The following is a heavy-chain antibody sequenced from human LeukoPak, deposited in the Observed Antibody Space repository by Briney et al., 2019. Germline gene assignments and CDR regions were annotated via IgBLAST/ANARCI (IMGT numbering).Heavy chain of an antibody. CDR1: GFTFSSYS. CDR3: ARERGPGGWELAYDAFDI. D-gene: IGHD1-26*01. Sequence: GGSLRLSCAASGFTFSSYSMNWVRQAPGKGLEWVSYISSSSSTIYYADSVKGRFTISRDNAKNSLYLQMNSLRAEDTAVYYCARERGPGGWELAYDAFDIWGQGTMVTVSS. V-gene: IGHV3-48*04. J-gene: IGHJ3*02. CDR2: ISSSSSTI.